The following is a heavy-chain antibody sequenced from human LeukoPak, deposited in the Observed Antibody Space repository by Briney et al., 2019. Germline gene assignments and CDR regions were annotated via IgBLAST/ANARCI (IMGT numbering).Heavy chain of an antibody. CDR3: ARDGAGDAFDI. D-gene: IGHD1-26*01. CDR1: GGSISSSSYY. Sequence: SETLSLTCTVSGGSISSSSYYWGWIRQPPGKGLEWIGSIYYSGSTYYNPSLKSRVTISVDTSKNQFSLKLSSVTAADTAVYYCARDGAGDAFDIWGQGTMVTVSS. V-gene: IGHV4-39*07. J-gene: IGHJ3*02. CDR2: IYYSGST.